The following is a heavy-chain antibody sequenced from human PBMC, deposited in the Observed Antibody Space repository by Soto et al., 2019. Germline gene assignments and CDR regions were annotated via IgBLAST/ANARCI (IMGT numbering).Heavy chain of an antibody. J-gene: IGHJ4*02. CDR3: ATWYSYGYD. D-gene: IGHD1-26*01. CDR1: GLFVSNTY. V-gene: IGHV3-53*01. CDR2: IYSTGDP. Sequence: EVQLVESGGGLTQPGGSLRLSCAASGLFVSNTYMTWVRQAPGRGLEWVADIYSTGDPHYSDSVKGRFTISRDESTNTLRLQMNRQTVEDTATYYCATWYSYGYDWGQGTLVTVSS.